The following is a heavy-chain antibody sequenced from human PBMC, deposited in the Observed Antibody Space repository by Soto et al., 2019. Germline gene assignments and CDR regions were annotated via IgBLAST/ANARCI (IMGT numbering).Heavy chain of an antibody. D-gene: IGHD2-2*01. CDR1: GFTFSSYS. V-gene: IGHV3-21*01. CDR2: ISISSSYI. J-gene: IGHJ3*02. Sequence: GGSLSLSCAASGFTFSSYSMNWVRQAPGKGLEWVSSISISSSYIYYADSVKGRFTISRDNAKNSLYLQMNSLRAEDTAVYYCARAGRSTYAFDIRGQGTMVTVSS. CDR3: ARAGRSTYAFDI.